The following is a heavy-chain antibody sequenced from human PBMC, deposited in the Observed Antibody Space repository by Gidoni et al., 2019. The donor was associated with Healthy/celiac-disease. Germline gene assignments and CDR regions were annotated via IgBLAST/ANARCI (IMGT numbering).Heavy chain of an antibody. J-gene: IGHJ4*02. Sequence: EVQLLESGGGLVQPGGSLRLSCAASGFTFSSSAMSWVRQAPGKGLEWVSAISGSGGSTYYADSVKGRFTISRDNSKNTLYLQMNSLRAEDTAVYYCAKAPLLRFLEWLLYFDYWGQGTLVTVSS. D-gene: IGHD3-3*01. CDR3: AKAPLLRFLEWLLYFDY. CDR1: GFTFSSSA. V-gene: IGHV3-23*01. CDR2: ISGSGGST.